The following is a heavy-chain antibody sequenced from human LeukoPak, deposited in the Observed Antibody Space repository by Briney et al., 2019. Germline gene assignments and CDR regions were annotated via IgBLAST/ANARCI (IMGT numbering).Heavy chain of an antibody. CDR1: GFSFSSYG. Sequence: GRSLRLSFAASGFSFSSYGMHWVRQAPGKGLEWVAVISYDGNGNYADSVKVRFTISRDNSKYTVYLQMNRLRPEDTAVYYCAKGYLYADDSWGQGPLVTVSS. D-gene: IGHD2/OR15-2a*01. V-gene: IGHV3-30*18. CDR2: ISYDGNG. CDR3: AKGYLYADDS. J-gene: IGHJ4*02.